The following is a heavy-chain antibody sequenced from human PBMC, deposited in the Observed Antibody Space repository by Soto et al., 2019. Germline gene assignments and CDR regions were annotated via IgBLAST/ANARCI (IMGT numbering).Heavy chain of an antibody. CDR1: GFPFRSYA. CDR2: IVVSGIGA. Sequence: GGSLRLSCAASGFPFRSYAMSLVRQSPGKGLEWVSCIVVSGIGAYYADSVKGRFTISRVDSMNTVFLQLKNLRADDSAVYYCAKGSGYSQINWLETWGQGTRVTVSS. D-gene: IGHD5-12*01. CDR3: AKGSGYSQINWLET. V-gene: IGHV3-23*05. J-gene: IGHJ5*02.